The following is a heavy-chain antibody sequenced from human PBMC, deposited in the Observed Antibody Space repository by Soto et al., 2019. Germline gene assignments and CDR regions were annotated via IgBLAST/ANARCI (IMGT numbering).Heavy chain of an antibody. D-gene: IGHD2-15*01. J-gene: IGHJ3*02. CDR3: ARGGIVVVVAARDAFDI. CDR1: GGSISSGGYY. Sequence: QVQLQESGPGLVKPSQTLSLTCTVSGGSISSGGYYWSWIRQHPGKGLEWIGYIYYSGSTYYNPSLKGPVTISVDTSKNQFSLKLSSVTAADTAVYYCARGGIVVVVAARDAFDIWGQGTMVTVSS. CDR2: IYYSGST. V-gene: IGHV4-31*01.